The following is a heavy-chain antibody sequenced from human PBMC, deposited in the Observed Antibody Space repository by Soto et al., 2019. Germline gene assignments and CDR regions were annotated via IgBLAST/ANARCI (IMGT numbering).Heavy chain of an antibody. Sequence: ASVKVSCKASGGTFSSYTISWVRQAPGQGLEWMGRIIPILGIANYAQKFQGRVTITADKSTSTAYMELSSLRSEDTAVYYCARVYGSHRSPDYYYYMDVWGKGTTVTVSS. CDR3: ARVYGSHRSPDYYYYMDV. CDR2: IIPILGIA. V-gene: IGHV1-69*02. CDR1: GGTFSSYT. D-gene: IGHD2-15*01. J-gene: IGHJ6*03.